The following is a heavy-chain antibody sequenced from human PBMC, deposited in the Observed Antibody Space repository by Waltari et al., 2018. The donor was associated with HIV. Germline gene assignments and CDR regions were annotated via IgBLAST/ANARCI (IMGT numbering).Heavy chain of an antibody. CDR1: GFTFSDYY. J-gene: IGHJ6*02. CDR2: ISSSGSTI. D-gene: IGHD3-10*01. CDR3: ATGGGQFRFGVAKRTYGMDV. Sequence: QVQLVESGGGLVKPGGSLRLSCAASGFTFSDYYMSWIRQAPGKGLEWVSYISSSGSTIYYADSGKGRFTISRDNAKNSLYLQMSGRRAEDTAVYYCATGGGQFRFGVAKRTYGMDVWGQGTTVTVSS. V-gene: IGHV3-11*01.